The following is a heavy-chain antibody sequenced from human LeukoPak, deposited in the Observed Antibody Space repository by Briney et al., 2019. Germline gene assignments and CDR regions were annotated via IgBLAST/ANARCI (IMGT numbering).Heavy chain of an antibody. J-gene: IGHJ3*02. Sequence: ASVKVSCKASGYILTDYYMHWVRQAPGQGLEWMGWINPNSGDTNYAQKFQGRVTMTRDTSISTAYMELSRLRSDDTAVYYCARTPGIAAAGHAFDIWGQGTMVTVSS. V-gene: IGHV1-2*02. D-gene: IGHD6-13*01. CDR3: ARTPGIAAAGHAFDI. CDR1: GYILTDYY. CDR2: INPNSGDT.